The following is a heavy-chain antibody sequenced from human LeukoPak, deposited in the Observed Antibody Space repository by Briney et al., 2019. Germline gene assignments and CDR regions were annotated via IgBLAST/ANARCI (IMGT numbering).Heavy chain of an antibody. D-gene: IGHD3-3*01. J-gene: IGHJ4*02. CDR3: ARAVYDSEDY. CDR1: GFTFNNYD. V-gene: IGHV3-30*03. CDR2: ISYDGSNK. Sequence: SGGSLRLSCAASGFTFNNYDMHWVRQAPGKGLEWVALISYDGSNKYYADSVKGRFTISRDNSKNTLNLQMNSLRAEDTAVYYCARAVYDSEDYWGQGTLVTVSS.